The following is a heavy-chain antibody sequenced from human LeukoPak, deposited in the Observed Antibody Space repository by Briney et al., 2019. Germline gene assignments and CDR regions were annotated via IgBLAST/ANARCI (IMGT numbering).Heavy chain of an antibody. D-gene: IGHD6-19*01. V-gene: IGHV3-64D*06. CDR3: VKSPGSGWPV. Sequence: GGSLRLSCAASGFTFSIFAMHWVRQAPGKGLEYLSAIYSDGSRTYYADSVKGRFTISRDNSKNTLYFEMSSLRVEDTAVYYCVKSPGSGWPVWGQGTPLTVSS. CDR1: GFTFSIFA. J-gene: IGHJ4*02. CDR2: IYSDGSRT.